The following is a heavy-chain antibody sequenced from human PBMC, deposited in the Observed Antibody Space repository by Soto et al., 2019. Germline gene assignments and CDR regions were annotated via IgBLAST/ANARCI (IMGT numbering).Heavy chain of an antibody. Sequence: FSSYAMSWVRQAPGKGLEWVSAISGSGGSTYYADSVKGRFTISRDNSKNTLYLQMNSLRAEDTAVYYCAYSSTPFDYWGQGTLVTVSS. V-gene: IGHV3-23*01. CDR1: FSSYA. D-gene: IGHD6-13*01. CDR2: ISGSGGST. CDR3: AYSSTPFDY. J-gene: IGHJ4*02.